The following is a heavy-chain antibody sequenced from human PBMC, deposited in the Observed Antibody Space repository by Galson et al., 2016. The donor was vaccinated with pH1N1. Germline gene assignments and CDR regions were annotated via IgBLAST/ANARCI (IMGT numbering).Heavy chain of an antibody. J-gene: IGHJ4*02. CDR1: GFTFSRSG. CDR3: ARDDGLDWNFDY. CDR2: IWYDGSSE. D-gene: IGHD3/OR15-3a*01. V-gene: IGHV3-33*01. Sequence: SLRLSWAASGFTFSRSGMHWVRQAPGKGLEWVATIWYDGSSEYFGDSVRGRFTISRDNSKNALYLQMNSLRAEDTALYYCARDDGLDWNFDYWGQGTLVTVSS.